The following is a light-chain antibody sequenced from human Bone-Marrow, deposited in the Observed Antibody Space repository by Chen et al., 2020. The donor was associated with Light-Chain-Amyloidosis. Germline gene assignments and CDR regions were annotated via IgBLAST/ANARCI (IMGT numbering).Light chain of an antibody. V-gene: IGLV3-25*03. CDR1: DLPTKY. J-gene: IGLJ2*01. CDR3: QSADSSGTYEVI. CDR2: RDT. Sequence: SHELTHPPSVSVSPGQTASITCSGDDLPTKYSYWYQHHPGQAPVLVLHRDTERPSGISERFSGSSSGTTATLTISGVQAEDEGDYHCQSADSSGTYEVIFGGGTRLTVL.